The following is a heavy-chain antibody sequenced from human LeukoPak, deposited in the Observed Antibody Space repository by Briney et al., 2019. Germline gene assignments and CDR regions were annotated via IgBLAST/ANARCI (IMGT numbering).Heavy chain of an antibody. Sequence: SETLSLTCAVSGGSVSSGTYYWSWIRQPPGKGLEWIGYIYYSGSTNYNPSLKSRVTISVDTSKNQFSLKLSSVTAADTAVYYCARFPQLGSDYWYFDLWGRGTLVTVSS. CDR1: GGSVSSGTYY. J-gene: IGHJ2*01. D-gene: IGHD7-27*01. CDR2: IYYSGST. V-gene: IGHV4-61*01. CDR3: ARFPQLGSDYWYFDL.